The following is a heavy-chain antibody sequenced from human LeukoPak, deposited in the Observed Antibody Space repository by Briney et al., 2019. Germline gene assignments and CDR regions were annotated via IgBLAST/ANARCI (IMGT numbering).Heavy chain of an antibody. D-gene: IGHD6-6*01. Sequence: GGSLRLSCAASGVTFSSDWMSWVRQAPGKGLEWVSNIKQDGSEEVSVDSVKGRFTISRDNAKSSLFLQMNTLRAEDTAVYYCARDPYSSTWSYGMDVWGQGTTVTVPS. V-gene: IGHV3-7*05. CDR1: GVTFSSDW. CDR3: ARDPYSSTWSYGMDV. J-gene: IGHJ6*02. CDR2: IKQDGSEE.